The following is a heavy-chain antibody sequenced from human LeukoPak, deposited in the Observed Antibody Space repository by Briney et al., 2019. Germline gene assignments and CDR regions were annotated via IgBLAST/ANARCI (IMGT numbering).Heavy chain of an antibody. CDR1: EFTFSTSA. CDR2: ISGSGDST. Sequence: GGSLRLSCAASEFTFSTSAMTWVRQAPGKGLEWVSSISGSGDSTYYADSVKGRFTISRDNSKNTLYLQMNSLRAEDTAVYYCAKEYSGYDFDYWGQGTLVTVSS. J-gene: IGHJ4*02. V-gene: IGHV3-23*01. D-gene: IGHD5-12*01. CDR3: AKEYSGYDFDY.